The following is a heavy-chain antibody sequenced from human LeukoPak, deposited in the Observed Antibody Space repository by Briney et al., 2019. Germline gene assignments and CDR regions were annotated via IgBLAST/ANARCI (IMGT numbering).Heavy chain of an antibody. J-gene: IGHJ3*02. CDR2: IYSGGTT. Sequence: PGGSLRLSCAASGFTVSSNYMTWVRQAPGKGLQWVPFIYSGGTTYYADSVKGRFTISRDNSKNTLYLQMNSLRTEDTAVYYCARYYDSSGRTPGGIDIWGQGTMVTVSS. CDR1: GFTVSSNY. D-gene: IGHD3-22*01. V-gene: IGHV3-53*01. CDR3: ARYYDSSGRTPGGIDI.